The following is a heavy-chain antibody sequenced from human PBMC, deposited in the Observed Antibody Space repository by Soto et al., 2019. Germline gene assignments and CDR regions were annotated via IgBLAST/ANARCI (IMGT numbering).Heavy chain of an antibody. V-gene: IGHV1-2*02. Sequence: QVQLVQSGAEVKKPGASVKVSCKASGYTFTDYYIHWVRQAPGQGLEWMGWISPNSGGTNYAQKFQGRVTMTRDTSITTAFMELSSLKSDDTAVYYCARGPILGGTNDWFDPWGQGTLVTVSS. CDR2: ISPNSGGT. J-gene: IGHJ5*02. D-gene: IGHD1-7*01. CDR3: ARGPILGGTNDWFDP. CDR1: GYTFTDYY.